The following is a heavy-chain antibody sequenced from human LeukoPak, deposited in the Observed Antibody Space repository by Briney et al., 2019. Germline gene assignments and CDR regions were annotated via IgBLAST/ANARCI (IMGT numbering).Heavy chain of an antibody. CDR3: ARVSSSSRPGVDY. D-gene: IGHD6-6*01. CDR1: GFTFSDYY. CDR2: ISGSSGYT. V-gene: IGHV3-11*06. Sequence: GGSLRLTCAASGFTFSDYYVSWIRQAPGRGLEYVSYISGSSGYTNYADSVKGRFTISRDNAKNSLYLQMNSLRAEDTALYYCARVSSSSRPGVDYRGQGTLVTVSS. J-gene: IGHJ4*02.